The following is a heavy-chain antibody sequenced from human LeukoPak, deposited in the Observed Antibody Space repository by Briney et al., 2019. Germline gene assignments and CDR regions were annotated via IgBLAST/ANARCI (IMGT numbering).Heavy chain of an antibody. Sequence: RASVKVSCKASGYTFSSYGISWVQQAPGQGLEWMGWISAYNDNTNYAQKFQGRVTMTTDAPTSTGYMELRSLRSDDTAVYYCARLDTAMVYWYFDLWGRGTLVTVSS. CDR3: ARLDTAMVYWYFDL. CDR2: ISAYNDNT. J-gene: IGHJ2*01. V-gene: IGHV1-18*01. CDR1: GYTFSSYG. D-gene: IGHD5-18*01.